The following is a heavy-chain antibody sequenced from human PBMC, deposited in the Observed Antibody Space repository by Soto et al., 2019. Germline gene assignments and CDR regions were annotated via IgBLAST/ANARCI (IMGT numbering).Heavy chain of an antibody. CDR2: ISGNSGNT. Sequence: EVQLLESGGGLVQPGGSLRLSCAASGFTFNNYAMIWVRQAPGKGLEWVSAISGNSGNTFYADSVKGRFTMSRDNSKHTLYLQMTSLRAEDTAFYYCARTVRGVAALPIAATFDNWGPGTLVSVSS. CDR1: GFTFNNYA. D-gene: IGHD6-13*01. V-gene: IGHV3-23*01. J-gene: IGHJ5*02. CDR3: ARTVRGVAALPIAATFDN.